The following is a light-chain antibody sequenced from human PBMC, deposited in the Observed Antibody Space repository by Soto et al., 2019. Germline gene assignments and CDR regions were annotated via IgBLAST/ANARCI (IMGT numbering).Light chain of an antibody. J-gene: IGKJ2*01. CDR3: QQYYDTPPYT. Sequence: DIVMTQSPDSLAVSLGERATINCKSSQSVLYSSNNKNYLAWYQQKPGRPPKLLIYWASTRESGVPDRFSGSGSGTDFTLTISSLQAEDVAVYSCQQYYDTPPYTFGQGTKLEIK. CDR2: WAS. V-gene: IGKV4-1*01. CDR1: QSVLYSSNNKNY.